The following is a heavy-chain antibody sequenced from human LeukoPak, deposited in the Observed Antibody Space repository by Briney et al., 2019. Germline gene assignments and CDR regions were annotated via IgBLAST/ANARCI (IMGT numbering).Heavy chain of an antibody. V-gene: IGHV1-69*04. CDR2: IIPILGIA. CDR3: TRSTKVVSRTFDY. J-gene: IGHJ4*02. Sequence: SVKVSCKASGGTFSSYAISWVRQAPGQGLEWMGRIIPILGIANYAQKFQGRVTITADKSTSTAYMELSSLTSEDTAVYYCTRSTKVVSRTFDYWGQGTLVTVSS. D-gene: IGHD4-23*01. CDR1: GGTFSSYA.